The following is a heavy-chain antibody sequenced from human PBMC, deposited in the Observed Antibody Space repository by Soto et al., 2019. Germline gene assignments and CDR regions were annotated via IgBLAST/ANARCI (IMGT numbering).Heavy chain of an antibody. V-gene: IGHV3-48*02. D-gene: IGHD5-12*01. J-gene: IGHJ4*02. CDR2: VSTSSTTV. CDR1: GFTFKTYD. CDR3: ARDGGGYNDFDY. Sequence: GGSLGLACAASGFTFKTYDMNWVRQAPGKGLEWVSYVSTSSTTVYYIDSVKGRFTISRDNAKNSLYLQMNSLRDEDTAVYYCARDGGGYNDFDYWGQGTLVTVSS.